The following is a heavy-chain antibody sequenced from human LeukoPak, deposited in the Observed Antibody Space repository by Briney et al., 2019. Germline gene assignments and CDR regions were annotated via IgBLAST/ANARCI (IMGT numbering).Heavy chain of an antibody. Sequence: SVKVSCKASGGTFISYAISWVRQAPGQGLEWMGGIIPIFGTANYAQKFQGRVTITADESTSTAYMELSSLRSEDTAVYYCAGAAVYSSSWYRSGMDVWGQGTTVTVPS. D-gene: IGHD6-13*01. CDR2: IIPIFGTA. CDR1: GGTFISYA. V-gene: IGHV1-69*13. CDR3: AGAAVYSSSWYRSGMDV. J-gene: IGHJ6*02.